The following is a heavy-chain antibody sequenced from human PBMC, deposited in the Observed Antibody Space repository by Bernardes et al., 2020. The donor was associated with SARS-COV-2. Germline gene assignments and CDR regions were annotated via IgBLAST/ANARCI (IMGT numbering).Heavy chain of an antibody. Sequence: SETLSLTCTVSGDSISSSNYCWGWIRQPPGKGLEWIGSTHYSVRTDYTPSLQSRVTISVDMSKNQFSLRLSSVTAADTAVYFCARLDYYLSGTYYNARHYRGPGNLVNVSS. V-gene: IGHV4-39*01. CDR1: GDSISSSNYC. CDR3: ARLDYYLSGTYYNARHY. D-gene: IGHD3-10*01. J-gene: IGHJ4*02. CDR2: THYSVRT.